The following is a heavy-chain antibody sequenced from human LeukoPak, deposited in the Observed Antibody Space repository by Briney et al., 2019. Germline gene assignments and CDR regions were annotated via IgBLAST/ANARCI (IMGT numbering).Heavy chain of an antibody. CDR2: IYHSGST. CDR1: GYSISSGYY. D-gene: IGHD6-19*01. V-gene: IGHV4-38-2*02. J-gene: IGHJ4*02. CDR3: ARKGRIAVAGGVDY. Sequence: SETLSLTCTVSGYSISSGYYWGWIRPPPGKGLEWIGSIYHSGSTYYNPSLKSRVTISVDTSKNQFSLKLSSVTAADTAVYYCARKGRIAVAGGVDYWGQGTLVTVSS.